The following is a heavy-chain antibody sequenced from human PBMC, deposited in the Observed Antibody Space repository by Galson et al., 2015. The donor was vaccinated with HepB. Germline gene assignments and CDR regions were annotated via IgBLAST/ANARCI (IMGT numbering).Heavy chain of an antibody. D-gene: IGHD4/OR15-4a*01. V-gene: IGHV3-7*01. CDR2: IKQDGRDE. Sequence: SLRLSCAASGFIFSNYYMNWVRQAPGKGLEWVADIKQDGRDEDYLGSVRGRFTISRDNAKNSLYLQMNSLRAEDTAVYFCARGAGQRVLRYYHGMHVWGQGTTVTVSS. J-gene: IGHJ6*02. CDR3: ARGAGQRVLRYYHGMHV. CDR1: GFIFSNYY.